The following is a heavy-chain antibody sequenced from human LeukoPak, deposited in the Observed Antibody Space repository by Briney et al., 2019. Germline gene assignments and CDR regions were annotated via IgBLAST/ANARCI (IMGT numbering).Heavy chain of an antibody. J-gene: IGHJ3*01. CDR3: ARSYGDYITGAYAFDV. Sequence: SETLSLTCTVSGGSISNYYWNWIRQPPGKGLEWIGSIFYSGSTYYNPSLKSRVTISVDTSKNQFSLKLSSVTAADSAVYYCARSYGDYITGAYAFDVWGQGTMVTVSS. CDR2: IFYSGST. D-gene: IGHD4-17*01. V-gene: IGHV4-39*01. CDR1: GGSISNYY.